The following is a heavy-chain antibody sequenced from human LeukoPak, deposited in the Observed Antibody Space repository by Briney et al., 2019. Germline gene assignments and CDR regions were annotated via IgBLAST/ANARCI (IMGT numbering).Heavy chain of an antibody. J-gene: IGHJ3*02. CDR2: MGSSSGII. D-gene: IGHD3-10*01. CDR1: GFSFSSYS. V-gene: IGHV3-21*05. Sequence: PGGSLRLSCAASGFSFSSYSMNWVRQAPGKGLEWVSYMGSSSGIIRYADSVKGRFTISRDNAKNSLYLQMNSLRAEDTAVYYCASVVLLWFGEPPDAFDIWGQGTMVTVSS. CDR3: ASVVLLWFGEPPDAFDI.